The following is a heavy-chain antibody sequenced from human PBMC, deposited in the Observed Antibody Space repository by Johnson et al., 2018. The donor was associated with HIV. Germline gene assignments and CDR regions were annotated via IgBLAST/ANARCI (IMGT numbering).Heavy chain of an antibody. J-gene: IGHJ3*02. V-gene: IGHV3-30*14. D-gene: IGHD4-17*01. Sequence: QVQLVESGGGVVQPGRSLRLSCAASGFTFSSYAIHWVRQAPGKGLEWVALVSFDGINKYYADSVKGRFTISRDNSKNTLYLQMNSLRVEDTAVYYCAKGADYADYEGAFDIWGQGTMVTVSS. CDR3: AKGADYADYEGAFDI. CDR2: VSFDGINK. CDR1: GFTFSSYA.